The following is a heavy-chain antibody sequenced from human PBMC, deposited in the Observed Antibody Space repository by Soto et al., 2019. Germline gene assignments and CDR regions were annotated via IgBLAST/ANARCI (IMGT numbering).Heavy chain of an antibody. CDR2: ISGKNGNT. CDR3: ARDPYSGVWYPYGAEYFQR. D-gene: IGHD6-19*01. V-gene: IGHV1-18*01. CDR1: GYTFTRYG. J-gene: IGHJ1*01. Sequence: QVQLVQSGAEVKKPGASVKVSCKASGYTFTRYGISWVRQAPGQGLEWMGWISGKNGNTKSAQKLQDRVTMTTDTSRSPAYFGLRRLRSDDTVGYYCARDPYSGVWYPYGAEYFQRWGRGALVTVAS.